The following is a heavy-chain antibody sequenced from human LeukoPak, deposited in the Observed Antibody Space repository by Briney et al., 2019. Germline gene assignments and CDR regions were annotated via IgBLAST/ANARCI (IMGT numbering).Heavy chain of an antibody. V-gene: IGHV5-51*01. J-gene: IGHJ5*02. CDR1: GYRFTIYC. D-gene: IGHD2-15*01. CDR3: ARLFSSATGWFDP. CDR2: IYPGDSDT. Sequence: GESLKISCMGSGYRFTIYCVAWARPMPGKGLEWMGIIYPGDSDTRYSPSFQGQVTISADKPISTPYLQWSSLKASDTAMYYWARLFSSATGWFDPWGQGTLVAVSS.